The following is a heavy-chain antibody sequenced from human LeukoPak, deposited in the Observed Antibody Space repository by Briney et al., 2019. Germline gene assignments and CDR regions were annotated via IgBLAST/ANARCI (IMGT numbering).Heavy chain of an antibody. D-gene: IGHD3-10*01. J-gene: IGHJ5*02. CDR3: AKGRDEPHRELLWFGEFSGNWFDP. Sequence: PGGSLRLSCAASGFTFSSYGMSWVRQAPGKGLEWVSAISGSGGSTYYADSVKGRFTISRDNSKNTLYLQMNSLRAEDTAVYYCAKGRDEPHRELLWFGEFSGNWFDPWGQGTLVTVSS. CDR2: ISGSGGST. CDR1: GFTFSSYG. V-gene: IGHV3-23*01.